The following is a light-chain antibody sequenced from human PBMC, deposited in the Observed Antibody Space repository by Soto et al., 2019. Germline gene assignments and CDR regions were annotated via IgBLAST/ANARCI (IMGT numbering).Light chain of an antibody. CDR2: ATS. V-gene: IGKV1-6*01. CDR1: QDIRTE. Sequence: ALQMTQSPSSLSASVGDRVTITCRASQDIRTELGWYQQKPGKAPKLLIYATSTLQSGVPSRFSGSGSGTDFTLTISSLQPEDFATYYCLQDYNYPRTFGQGTKVELK. J-gene: IGKJ1*01. CDR3: LQDYNYPRT.